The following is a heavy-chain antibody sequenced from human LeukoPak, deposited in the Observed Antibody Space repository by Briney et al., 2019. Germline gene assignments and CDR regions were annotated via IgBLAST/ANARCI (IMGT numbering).Heavy chain of an antibody. J-gene: IGHJ5*02. D-gene: IGHD1-26*01. Sequence: GASVKVSYKASGYTFTGYYMHWVRQAPGQGLEWMGLINPSGSSTSYAQKFQGRLSLTRDMSTSTDYMELSSLRSEDTAVYYCARDNSVGDTAWWFDPWGQGTLVTVSS. V-gene: IGHV1-46*01. CDR3: ARDNSVGDTAWWFDP. CDR2: INPSGSST. CDR1: GYTFTGYY.